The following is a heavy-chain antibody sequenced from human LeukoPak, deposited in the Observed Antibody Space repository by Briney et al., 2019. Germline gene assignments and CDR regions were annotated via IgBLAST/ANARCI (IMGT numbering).Heavy chain of an antibody. Sequence: KPSETLSLTCTVSGGSISSYYWSWIRQPPGKGLEWVSYISSRSSYTNYADSVKGRFTISRDNAKNSLYLQMNSLRAEDTAVYYCAREYTVTTYYFDYWGQGTLVTVSS. CDR2: ISSRSSYT. CDR3: AREYTVTTYYFDY. D-gene: IGHD4-17*01. CDR1: GGSISSYY. J-gene: IGHJ4*02. V-gene: IGHV3-11*05.